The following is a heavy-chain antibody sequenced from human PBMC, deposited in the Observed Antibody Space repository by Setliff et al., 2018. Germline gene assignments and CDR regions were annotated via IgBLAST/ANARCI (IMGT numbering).Heavy chain of an antibody. D-gene: IGHD6-19*01. CDR3: SREGSYSSGWLSGYFDY. V-gene: IGHV4-38-2*02. CDR1: GYSISSGYY. J-gene: IGHJ4*02. CDR2: IYHSGST. Sequence: SETLSLTCAVSGYSISSGYYWGWIRQPPGKGLEWIGSIYHSGSTYYNPSLKSRVTISVETSKNQFSLKLSTVTAADTAVYYWSREGSYSSGWLSGYFDYWGQGTLVTVSS.